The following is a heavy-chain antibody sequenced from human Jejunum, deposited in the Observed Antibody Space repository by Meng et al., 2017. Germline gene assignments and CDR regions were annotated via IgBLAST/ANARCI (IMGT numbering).Heavy chain of an antibody. Sequence: EVQLVWLGGGLVKPGGSLRLSCEASGFAFTNAWMSWVRQAPGKGLEWVGRIKSNKDGETADYAAPVKGRFTISRDDSKNTLYLQMSSLKTEDTAVYYCTTIYWGYWGQGTLVTVSS. D-gene: IGHD7-27*01. J-gene: IGHJ4*02. CDR3: TTIYWGY. V-gene: IGHV3-15*01. CDR1: GFAFTNAW. CDR2: IKSNKDGETA.